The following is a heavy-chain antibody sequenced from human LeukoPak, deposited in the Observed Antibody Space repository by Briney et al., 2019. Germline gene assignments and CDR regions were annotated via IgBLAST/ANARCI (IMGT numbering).Heavy chain of an antibody. J-gene: IGHJ4*02. V-gene: IGHV3-23*01. CDR3: AKSPRSGGYKDY. CDR1: GFTFSTYA. Sequence: GGSLRLSCPASGFTFSTYAMSWVRKAPGKGLEWVSAISGSGGSTYYADSVKGRFTISRDNSKNTLYLQMNSLRAEDTAVYYCAKSPRSGGYKDYWGQGTLVTVSS. CDR2: ISGSGGST. D-gene: IGHD3-22*01.